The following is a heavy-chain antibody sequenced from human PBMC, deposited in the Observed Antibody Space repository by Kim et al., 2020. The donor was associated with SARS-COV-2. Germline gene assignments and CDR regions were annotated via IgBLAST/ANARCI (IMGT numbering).Heavy chain of an antibody. CDR3: ARGLTEYSGYDLGY. CDR2: INHSGST. J-gene: IGHJ4*02. V-gene: IGHV4-34*01. Sequence: SETLSLTCAVYGGSFSGYYWSWIRQPPGKGLEWIGEINHSGSTNYNPSLKSRVTISVDTSKNQFSLKLSSVTAADTAVYYCARGLTEYSGYDLGYWGQGTLVTVSS. CDR1: GGSFSGYY. D-gene: IGHD5-12*01.